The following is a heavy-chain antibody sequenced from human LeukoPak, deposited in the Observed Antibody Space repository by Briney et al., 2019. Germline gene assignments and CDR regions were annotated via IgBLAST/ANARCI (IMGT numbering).Heavy chain of an antibody. D-gene: IGHD5-12*01. CDR3: ARAQRWSGYSYYFDY. J-gene: IGHJ4*02. Sequence: SETLSLTCTVSGGSISSSSYYWGWIRQPPGKGLEWIGSIYYSGSTYYNPSLKSRVTISVDTSKNQFSLKLSSVTAADTAVYYCARAQRWSGYSYYFDYWGQGTLVTVSS. CDR1: GGSISSSSYY. V-gene: IGHV4-39*01. CDR2: IYYSGST.